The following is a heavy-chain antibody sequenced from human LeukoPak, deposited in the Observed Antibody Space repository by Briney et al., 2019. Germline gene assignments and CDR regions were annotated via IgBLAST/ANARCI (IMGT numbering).Heavy chain of an antibody. V-gene: IGHV3-53*01. D-gene: IGHD3-10*01. CDR1: GFTVSSNY. CDR2: IYSGGST. CDR3: ASTGSGSYYRYYFDY. Sequence: PGGSLRLSCAASGFTVSSNYMSWVRQAPGKGLEWVSVIYSGGSTYYADSVKGRFTISRDNSKNTLYLQMNSLRAEDTAVYYCASTGSGSYYRYYFDYWGQGTLVTVSS. J-gene: IGHJ4*02.